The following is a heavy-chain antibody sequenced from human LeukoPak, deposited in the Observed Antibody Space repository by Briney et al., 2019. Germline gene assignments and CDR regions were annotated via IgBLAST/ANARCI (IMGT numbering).Heavy chain of an antibody. Sequence: ASVKVSCKASGYTFTGYPMHWVRQAPGQGLEWMGCVNPNSGGTNYAQKSQGRVTMTRDTSISTVYMELSSLRSDDTAVYYCARDNDVGGGAFYGMDVWGQGTTVTVSS. CDR2: VNPNSGGT. J-gene: IGHJ6*02. V-gene: IGHV1-2*02. CDR1: GYTFTGYP. CDR3: ARDNDVGGGAFYGMDV. D-gene: IGHD3-3*01.